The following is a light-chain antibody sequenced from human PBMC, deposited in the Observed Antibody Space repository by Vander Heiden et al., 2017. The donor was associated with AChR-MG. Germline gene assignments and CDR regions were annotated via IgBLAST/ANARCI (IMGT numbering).Light chain of an antibody. J-gene: IGLJ2*01. CDR2: GNT. CDR1: SSNIGAIYD. CDR3: QSYDSSLTAAV. Sequence: QSVLTQPPPVSGAPGQRVTIPCTGSSSNIGAIYDVHWYQQLPGTAPKLLIYGNTNRPSGVPDRFSGSKSGTSASLAIAGLQAEDEADYYGQSYDSSLTAAVFGGGTKLTVL. V-gene: IGLV1-40*01.